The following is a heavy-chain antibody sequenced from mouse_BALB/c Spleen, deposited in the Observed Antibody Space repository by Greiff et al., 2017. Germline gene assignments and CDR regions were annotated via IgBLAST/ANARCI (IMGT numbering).Heavy chain of an antibody. J-gene: IGHJ4*01. D-gene: IGHD1-2*01. CDR1: GYTFTSYY. CDR2: INPSNGGT. CDR3: TRSSPSTATGAMDY. Sequence: QVQLKESGAELVKPGASVKLSCKASGYTFTSYYMYWVKQRPGQGLEWIGEINPSNGGTNFNEKFKSKATLTVDKSSSTAYMQLSSLTSEDSAVYYCTRSSPSTATGAMDYWGQGTSVTVSS. V-gene: IGHV1S81*02.